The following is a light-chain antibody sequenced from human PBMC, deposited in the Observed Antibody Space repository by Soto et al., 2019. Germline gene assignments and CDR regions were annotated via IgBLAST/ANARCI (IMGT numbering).Light chain of an antibody. J-gene: IGKJ1*01. V-gene: IGKV1-5*03. CDR2: KAS. CDR1: QTTSRW. Sequence: DIQLAQSPSTLSGSVGDRVTITCRASQTTSRWLAWYQQKPGKAPKLLIDKASTLKSGVPSRLSGSGSGTEFTHTISNLQPDDFATYYCQHYNSYSGAFGQGTKVDIK. CDR3: QHYNSYSGA.